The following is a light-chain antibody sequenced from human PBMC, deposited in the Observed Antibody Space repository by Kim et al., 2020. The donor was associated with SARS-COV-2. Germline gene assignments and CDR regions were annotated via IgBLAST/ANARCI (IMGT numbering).Light chain of an antibody. J-gene: IGLJ1*01. Sequence: QSFTISCTGTSCDVGGYNYVSWYQQHPGKAPKLMIYDVSKRPSGVSNRFSGSKSGNTASLTISGLQAEDEADYYCSSYTSSSTYVFGTGTKVTV. CDR2: DVS. CDR3: SSYTSSSTYV. CDR1: SCDVGGYNY. V-gene: IGLV2-14*04.